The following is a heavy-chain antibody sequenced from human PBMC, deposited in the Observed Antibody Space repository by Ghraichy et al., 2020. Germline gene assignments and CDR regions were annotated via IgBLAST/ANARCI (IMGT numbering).Heavy chain of an antibody. CDR2: IIPMYGVA. J-gene: IGHJ4*02. V-gene: IGHV1-69*10. CDR1: GGTLDIYA. Sequence: SVKVSRKASGGTLDIYALNWVRQAPGQGLEWMGGIIPMYGVAKYAQRFQGRLTITADKSTTTVYMELSSLRSEDTAVYYCARVTSVAVAGTFDYWGPGTLVTVAS. CDR3: ARVTSVAVAGTFDY. D-gene: IGHD6-19*01.